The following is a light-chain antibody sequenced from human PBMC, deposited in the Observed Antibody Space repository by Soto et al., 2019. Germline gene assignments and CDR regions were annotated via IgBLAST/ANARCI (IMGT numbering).Light chain of an antibody. Sequence: EIVLTQSPATLSLSPGERATLSCRASQSVSSSLAWLQQKPGQAPRLLIYGASTRATGIPARFSGSGSGTDFTLTISSLQSEDFAVYYCQQYNNWPRTFGQGTKVEIK. CDR1: QSVSSS. CDR2: GAS. CDR3: QQYNNWPRT. J-gene: IGKJ1*01. V-gene: IGKV3-15*01.